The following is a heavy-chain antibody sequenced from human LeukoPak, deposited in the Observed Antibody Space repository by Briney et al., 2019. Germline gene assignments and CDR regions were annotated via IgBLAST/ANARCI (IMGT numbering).Heavy chain of an antibody. CDR2: ISYDGSNK. CDR3: ARSPAHSGGSFDY. D-gene: IGHD2-15*01. V-gene: IGHV3-30*03. J-gene: IGHJ4*02. CDR1: GFTFSSYG. Sequence: PGRSLRLSCAASGFTFSSYGMHWVRQAPGKGLEWVAVISYDGSNKYYADSVKGRFTISRDNSKNTLYLQMNSLRAEDTAVYYCARSPAHSGGSFDYWGQGTLVTVSS.